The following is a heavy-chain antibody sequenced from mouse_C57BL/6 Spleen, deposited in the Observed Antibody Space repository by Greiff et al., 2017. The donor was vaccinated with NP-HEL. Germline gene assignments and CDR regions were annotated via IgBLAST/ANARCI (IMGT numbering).Heavy chain of an antibody. J-gene: IGHJ3*01. D-gene: IGHD2-4*01. V-gene: IGHV5-17*01. CDR3: AKDDYDRFAY. Sequence: VQLKESGGGLVKPGGSLKLSCAASGFTFSDYGMHWVRQAPEKGLEWVAYISSGSSTIYYADTVKGRFTISRDNAKNTLFLQMTSLRSEDTAMYYCAKDDYDRFAYWGQGTLVTVSA. CDR2: ISSGSSTI. CDR1: GFTFSDYG.